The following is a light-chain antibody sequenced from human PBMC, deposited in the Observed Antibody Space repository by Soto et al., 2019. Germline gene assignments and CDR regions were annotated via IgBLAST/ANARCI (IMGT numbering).Light chain of an antibody. J-gene: IGLJ2*01. Sequence: QSVLAQPPSVSAARGQKVTISCSGSSSNIGNNYVSWYQQLPGTAPKLLIYDNNKRPSGIPDRFSGSKSGTSATLGITGLQTGDEADYYCGTWDSSLSAVVFGGGTK. CDR2: DNN. V-gene: IGLV1-51*01. CDR1: SSNIGNNY. CDR3: GTWDSSLSAVV.